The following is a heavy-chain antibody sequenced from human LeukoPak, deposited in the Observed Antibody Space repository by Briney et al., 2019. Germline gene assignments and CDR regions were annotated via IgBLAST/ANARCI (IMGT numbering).Heavy chain of an antibody. J-gene: IGHJ4*02. CDR3: AKPRDGYRPVMRAWNY. CDR2: ISGSGGST. Sequence: GGSLRLSCAASGFTFSSYAMSWVRQAPGKGLEWVSAISGSGGSTYYADSVKGRFTISRDNSKNTLYLQMNSLRAEDTAVYYCAKPRDGYRPVMRAWNYWGQGTLVTVSS. CDR1: GFTFSSYA. D-gene: IGHD5-24*01. V-gene: IGHV3-23*01.